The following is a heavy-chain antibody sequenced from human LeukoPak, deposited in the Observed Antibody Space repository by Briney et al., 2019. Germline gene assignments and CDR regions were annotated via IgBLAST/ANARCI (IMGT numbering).Heavy chain of an antibody. Sequence: SETLSLTCTVSGGSISSYYWSWIRQPPGKGLEWIGYIYYSGSTNYNPSLKSRVTISVDTSKNQFSLKLSSVTAADTAGYYCARHSGYSYGIYYFDYWGQGTLVTVSS. V-gene: IGHV4-59*08. CDR2: IYYSGST. CDR1: GGSISSYY. CDR3: ARHSGYSYGIYYFDY. D-gene: IGHD5-18*01. J-gene: IGHJ4*02.